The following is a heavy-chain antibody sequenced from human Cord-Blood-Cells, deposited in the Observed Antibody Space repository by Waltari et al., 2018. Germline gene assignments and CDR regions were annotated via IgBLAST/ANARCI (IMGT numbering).Heavy chain of an antibody. Sequence: VPLVQSGAEVKKPGSSVKVSCKASGGTFSSYTLSRVRQAPGQGPEWMGGIIPIFGTANYAQKFQGRVTITADESTSTAYMELSSLRSEDTAVYYCARPSGDIVVVPAAPYYMDVWGKGTTVTVSS. CDR3: ARPSGDIVVVPAAPYYMDV. D-gene: IGHD2-2*01. CDR2: IIPIFGTA. J-gene: IGHJ6*03. V-gene: IGHV1-69*01. CDR1: GGTFSSYT.